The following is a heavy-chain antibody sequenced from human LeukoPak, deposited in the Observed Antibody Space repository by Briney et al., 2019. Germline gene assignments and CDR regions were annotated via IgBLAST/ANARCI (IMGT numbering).Heavy chain of an antibody. J-gene: IGHJ3*02. CDR1: GYTFTSYG. D-gene: IGHD2-21*02. CDR3: AMTRRPYDAFDI. Sequence: ASVKVSCKASGYTFTSYGISWVRQAPGQGLEWMGWISAYNGHTNYAQKLQGRVTMTTDTSTSTAYMELRSLRSDDTAVYYCAMTRRPYDAFDIWGQGTMVTVSS. CDR2: ISAYNGHT. V-gene: IGHV1-18*01.